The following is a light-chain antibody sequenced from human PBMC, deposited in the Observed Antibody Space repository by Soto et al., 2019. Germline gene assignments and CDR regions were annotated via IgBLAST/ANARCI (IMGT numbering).Light chain of an antibody. CDR2: VAS. Sequence: DIQLTQSPSSVSASVGDIVTITCRASQDIGTWLAWYQQKPGKAPKLLIYVASNLQSGVPSRFSGAGSGTDFNLTITSLQPEDFATYHCQHADSFPFTFGPGTKVDFK. CDR3: QHADSFPFT. CDR1: QDIGTW. J-gene: IGKJ3*01. V-gene: IGKV1-12*01.